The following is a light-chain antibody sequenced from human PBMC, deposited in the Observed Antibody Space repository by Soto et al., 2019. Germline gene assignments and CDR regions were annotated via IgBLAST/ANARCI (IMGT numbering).Light chain of an antibody. CDR1: SSDVGGYNF. CDR3: SSWTSSTTQV. Sequence: QSVLTQPASVSGSPGQSITISFTGTSSDVGGYNFVSWYQQHPGKAPKLMIFEVNNRPSGVSNRFSGSKSGNTASLTISGLQAEDEADYYCSSWTSSTTQVLGGGTQLTVL. CDR2: EVN. J-gene: IGLJ2*01. V-gene: IGLV2-14*01.